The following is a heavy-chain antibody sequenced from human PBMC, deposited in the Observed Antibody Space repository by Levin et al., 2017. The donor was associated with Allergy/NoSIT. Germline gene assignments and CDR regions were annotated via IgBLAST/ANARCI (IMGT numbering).Heavy chain of an antibody. V-gene: IGHV3-7*01. CDR1: GPTFSNYW. D-gene: IGHD4-17*01. CDR2: IKQDGSEK. J-gene: IGHJ5*02. CDR3: ARDDYDLDT. Sequence: GESLKISCAASGPTFSNYWMTWVRQAPGKRLEWVANIKQDGSEKNYVQSVKGRFTIYRDNVKNSLYLQMNSLRAEDTAVYYCARDDYDLDTWGQGTLVTVSS.